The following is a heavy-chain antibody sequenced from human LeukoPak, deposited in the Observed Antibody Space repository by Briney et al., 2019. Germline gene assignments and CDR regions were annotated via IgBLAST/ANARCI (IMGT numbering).Heavy chain of an antibody. CDR3: TLVVPAASDDAFDI. D-gene: IGHD2-2*01. J-gene: IGHJ3*02. Sequence: GGSLRLSCAASGFTFSTYAMNWVRQAPGKGLEWVSAISGSGGRTYYADSLKGRFTISRDNSKNTLYLQMNSLRAEDTAVYYSTLVVPAASDDAFDIWGQGTMVTVSS. CDR1: GFTFSTYA. CDR2: ISGSGGRT. V-gene: IGHV3-23*01.